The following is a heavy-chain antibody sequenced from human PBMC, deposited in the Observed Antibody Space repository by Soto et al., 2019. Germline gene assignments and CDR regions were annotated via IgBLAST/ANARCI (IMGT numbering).Heavy chain of an antibody. V-gene: IGHV4-30-4*01. J-gene: IGHJ6*02. CDR3: ARDYDFWSGYYTGEVGYYYYGMDV. CDR1: CGSIISGDYC. CDR2: IYYSGST. D-gene: IGHD3-3*01. Sequence: SSETLSLTGTGSCGSIISGDYCWSWIRQPPGKGLEWTGYIYYSGSTYYNPSLKSRVTISVDTSKNQFSLKLSSVTAADTAVYYCARDYDFWSGYYTGEVGYYYYGMDVWGQGTTVTVSS.